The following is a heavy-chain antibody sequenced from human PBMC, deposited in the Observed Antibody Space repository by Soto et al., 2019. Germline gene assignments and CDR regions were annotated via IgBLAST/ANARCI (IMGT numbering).Heavy chain of an antibody. CDR2: ISGSGGST. D-gene: IGHD1-26*01. J-gene: IGHJ4*02. CDR3: AKDGGATTGLTDY. CDR1: DFTFSNAW. Sequence: GGSLRLSCAASDFTFSNAWINWVRQAPGKGLEWVSAISGSGGSTYYADSVKGRFTISRDNSKNTLYLQMNSLRAEDTAVYYCAKDGGATTGLTDYWGQGTLVTVSS. V-gene: IGHV3-23*01.